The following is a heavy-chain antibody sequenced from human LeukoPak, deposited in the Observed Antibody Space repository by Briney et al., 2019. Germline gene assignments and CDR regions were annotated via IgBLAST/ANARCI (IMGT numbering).Heavy chain of an antibody. CDR1: GFTFSDYA. Sequence: GGSLRLSCAASGFTFSDYAMSWVRQAPGRGLEWVSSIGSSGDTASYADFVKGRFAISRDKSMNTPYLQMNDLRAEDTALYYCANVDYADPRGLFDYWGQGTLVTVSS. CDR2: IGSSGDTA. D-gene: IGHD4-17*01. J-gene: IGHJ4*02. CDR3: ANVDYADPRGLFDY. V-gene: IGHV3-23*01.